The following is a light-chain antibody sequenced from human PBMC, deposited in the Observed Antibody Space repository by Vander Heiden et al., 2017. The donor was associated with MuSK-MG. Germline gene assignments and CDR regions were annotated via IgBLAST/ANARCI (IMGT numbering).Light chain of an antibody. CDR3: TSYSAGTAVV. V-gene: IGLV2-14*01. CDR1: SSDVGADTY. Sequence: ASVSGAPGQSITISCTGTSSDVGADTYVSWYQQHPGKVPKLMIYDVSNRPAGVSNRFSGSKSGNTASLSISGLQAEDEANDYCTSYSAGTAVVFGGGTKLTVL. CDR2: DVS. J-gene: IGLJ3*02.